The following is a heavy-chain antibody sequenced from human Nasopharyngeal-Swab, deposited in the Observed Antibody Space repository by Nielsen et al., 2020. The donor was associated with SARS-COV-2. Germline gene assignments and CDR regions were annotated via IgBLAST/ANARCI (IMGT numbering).Heavy chain of an antibody. J-gene: IGHJ5*02. Sequence: GESLKTSCAASGFTFSSYAMSWVRQAPGKGLEWVSAISGSGGSTYYADSVKGRFTISRDNSKNTLYLQMNSLRAEDTAVYYCAKDGVYGSGSYSWFDPWGQGTLVTVSS. CDR2: ISGSGGST. CDR3: AKDGVYGSGSYSWFDP. V-gene: IGHV3-23*01. D-gene: IGHD3-10*01. CDR1: GFTFSSYA.